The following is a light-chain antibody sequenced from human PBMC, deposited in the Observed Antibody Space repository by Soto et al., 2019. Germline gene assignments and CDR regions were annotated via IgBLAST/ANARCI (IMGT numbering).Light chain of an antibody. J-gene: IGLJ2*01. CDR2: EGS. Sequence: QSARTQPASVSRSPGQSITISCTGTSSDVGSYNLVSWYQQHPGKAPKLMIYEGSKRPSGVSNRFSGSKSGNTASLTISGLQAEDEAYYYCCSYAGSSTWVVFGGGTKVTVL. CDR1: SSDVGSYNL. V-gene: IGLV2-23*01. CDR3: CSYAGSSTWVV.